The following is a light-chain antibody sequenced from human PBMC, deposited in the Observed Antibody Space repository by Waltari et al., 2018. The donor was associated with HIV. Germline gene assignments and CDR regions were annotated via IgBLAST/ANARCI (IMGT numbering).Light chain of an antibody. J-gene: IGLJ2*01. Sequence: SHKVTQPSSVSVSPGQTARITCAGEILTKKYARWFQQKPGQAPVLIIYKDKERPSGIPERFSGSSSGTTVTLTINEAQVDDEADYYCYCEADMNPVVFGGGTRLTVL. CDR1: ILTKKY. V-gene: IGLV3-27*01. CDR2: KDK. CDR3: YCEADMNPVV.